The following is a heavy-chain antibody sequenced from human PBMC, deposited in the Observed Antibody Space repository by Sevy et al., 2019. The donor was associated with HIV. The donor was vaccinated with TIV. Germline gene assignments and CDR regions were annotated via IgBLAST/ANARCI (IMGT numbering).Heavy chain of an antibody. J-gene: IGHJ6*02. Sequence: GGSLRLSCAASGFSFSDYNMNWVSQAPGKGLEWVSFISSGSGYIYYADSMKGRFTISRDNAKNSLYLQLNSLRAEDTAVYYCARDKTILEGRYGMDVWGQGTTVTVSS. D-gene: IGHD3-3*01. CDR3: ARDKTILEGRYGMDV. CDR1: GFSFSDYN. CDR2: ISSGSGYI. V-gene: IGHV3-21*01.